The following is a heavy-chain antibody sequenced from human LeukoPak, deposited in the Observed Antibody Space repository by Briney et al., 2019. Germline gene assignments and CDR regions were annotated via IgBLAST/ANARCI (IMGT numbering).Heavy chain of an antibody. CDR3: ARAGDSSSWYYYYYYMDV. CDR2: IRYDGSEK. Sequence: PGGSLRLSCVASGFSFSRYGMHWVRQAPGKGLQWVAFIRYDGSEKFYADSVKGRFTISRDNSKNTLYLQMNSLRAEDTAVYYCARAGDSSSWYYYYYYMDVWGKGTTVTVSS. V-gene: IGHV3-30*02. CDR1: GFSFSRYG. J-gene: IGHJ6*03. D-gene: IGHD6-13*01.